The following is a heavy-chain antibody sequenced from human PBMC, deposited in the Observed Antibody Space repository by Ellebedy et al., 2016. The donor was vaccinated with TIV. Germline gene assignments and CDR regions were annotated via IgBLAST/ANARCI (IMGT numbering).Heavy chain of an antibody. CDR2: TYYRSKWYN. V-gene: IGHV6-1*01. CDR3: ARDSSGYYYVDYYYYGMDV. CDR1: GDSVSSNSAA. J-gene: IGHJ6*02. Sequence: SQTLSLTCAISGDSVSSNSAAWNWIRQSPSRGLEWLGRTYYRSKWYNDYAVSVKSRITINPDTSKNQFSLQLNSVTPEDTAVYYCARDSSGYYYVDYYYYGMDVWGQGTTVTVSS. D-gene: IGHD3-22*01.